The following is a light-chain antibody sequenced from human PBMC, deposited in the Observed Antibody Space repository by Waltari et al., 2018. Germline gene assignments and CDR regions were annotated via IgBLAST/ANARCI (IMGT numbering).Light chain of an antibody. V-gene: IGKV3-11*01. J-gene: IGKJ2*01. CDR2: DVS. CDR1: QSVDRR. CDR3: QHRSDWPPMYT. Sequence: EIVLTQSPATLSFSPGQRATLSCRASQSVDRRLTWYQQKPGQPPRLLIYDVSNRATEIPARFSGSGSGTDFTLTISDLKSEDFATYYCQHRSDWPPMYTFGQGTKLQIK.